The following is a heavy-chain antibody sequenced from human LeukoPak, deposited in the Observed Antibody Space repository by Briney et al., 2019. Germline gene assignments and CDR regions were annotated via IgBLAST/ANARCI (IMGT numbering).Heavy chain of an antibody. V-gene: IGHV1-2*02. Sequence: ASVKVSCKASGYTFTGYYMHWVRQAPGQGLEWMGWINPNSGGTNYAQKFQGRVTMTRDTSISTAYMELSRLRSDDTAVYYCARDLPYGSSRWNWFDPWGQGTLVTVSS. D-gene: IGHD6-6*01. CDR3: ARDLPYGSSRWNWFDP. J-gene: IGHJ5*02. CDR1: GYTFTGYY. CDR2: INPNSGGT.